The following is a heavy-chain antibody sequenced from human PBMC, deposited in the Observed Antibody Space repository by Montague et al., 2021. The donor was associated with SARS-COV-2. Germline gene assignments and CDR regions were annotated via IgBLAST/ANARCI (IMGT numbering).Heavy chain of an antibody. CDR3: ARQEYYYDSSGYGRMDWSGP. J-gene: IGHJ5*02. Sequence: SETLSLTCTVSGGSISSSSYYWCCLLQPPGKVLECIESIYYSGTTYYNPSLKSRVTISVDTPNNQFFLKLSSVTAADTAVYYCARQEYYYDSSGYGRMDWSGPWGQGTPVTVSS. V-gene: IGHV4-39*01. CDR2: IYYSGTT. CDR1: GGSISSSSYY. D-gene: IGHD3-22*01.